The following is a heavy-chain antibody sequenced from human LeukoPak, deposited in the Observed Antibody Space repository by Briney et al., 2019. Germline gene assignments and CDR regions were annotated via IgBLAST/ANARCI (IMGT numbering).Heavy chain of an antibody. J-gene: IGHJ5*02. Sequence: SVKVSCKASGGTFSSYAISWVRQAPGQGLEWMGGIIPIFGTANYAQKFQGRVTITADKSTSTAYMELSSLRSEDTAVYYCARSTTVTTHNWLDPWGQGTLVTVSS. CDR2: IIPIFGTA. D-gene: IGHD4-17*01. CDR1: GGTFSSYA. V-gene: IGHV1-69*06. CDR3: ARSTTVTTHNWLDP.